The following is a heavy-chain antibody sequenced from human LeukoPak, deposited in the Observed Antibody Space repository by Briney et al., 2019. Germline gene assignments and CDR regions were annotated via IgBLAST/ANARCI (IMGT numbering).Heavy chain of an antibody. Sequence: PSETLSLTCDVYGGSFSGYYWSWIRQPPGKGLEWIGEINHSGSTNYNPSLKSRVTISLDTSKNQFSLKLSSVTAADTAVYYCARVGSYYYGSGPPNWFDPWGQGTLVTVSS. CDR1: GGSFSGYY. D-gene: IGHD3-10*01. CDR3: ARVGSYYYGSGPPNWFDP. V-gene: IGHV4-34*01. J-gene: IGHJ5*02. CDR2: INHSGST.